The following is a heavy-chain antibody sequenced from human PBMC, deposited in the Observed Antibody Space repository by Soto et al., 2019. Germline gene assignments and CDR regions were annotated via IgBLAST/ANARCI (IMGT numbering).Heavy chain of an antibody. V-gene: IGHV1-69*11. CDR2: IIPVLATP. J-gene: IGHJ4*02. CDR1: GGTFSRSA. Sequence: QVQLVQSGAEVKKPGSSVKVSCKASGGTFSRSAISWLRQAPGQGLEYMGTIIPVLATPKYAQKFQGRVSITADESSGTSDMELYSLPSVDSAVYYFASDSTVTNAFEYWGQGTVVTVSS. CDR3: ASDSTVTNAFEY. D-gene: IGHD4-17*01.